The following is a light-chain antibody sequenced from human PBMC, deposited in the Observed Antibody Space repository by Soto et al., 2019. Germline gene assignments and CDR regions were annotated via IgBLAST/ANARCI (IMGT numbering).Light chain of an antibody. CDR2: GAS. V-gene: IGKV3-20*01. J-gene: IGKJ1*01. CDR1: ESVSSSY. CDR3: HQYGDSPQT. Sequence: EIVLRQSPNTLSLSPGERATLSCWASESVSSSYLAWYQQRPGQAPRLLIYGASTRATGIPDRFSGGGSGTDFTLTISRLEPEDFAVYFCHQYGDSPQTFGQGTKVDIK.